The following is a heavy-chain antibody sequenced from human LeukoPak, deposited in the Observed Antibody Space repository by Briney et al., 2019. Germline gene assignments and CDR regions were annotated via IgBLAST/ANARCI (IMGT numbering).Heavy chain of an antibody. J-gene: IGHJ4*02. CDR3: ASTSGYPLAPFDY. D-gene: IGHD3-22*01. Sequence: SETLSLTCTVSGGPISSYYWGWIRQPPGKGLEWIGSIYYSGSTYYNPSLKSRVTISVDTSKNQFSLKLSSVTAADTAVYYCASTSGYPLAPFDYWGQGTLVTVSS. CDR1: GGPISSYY. V-gene: IGHV4-39*01. CDR2: IYYSGST.